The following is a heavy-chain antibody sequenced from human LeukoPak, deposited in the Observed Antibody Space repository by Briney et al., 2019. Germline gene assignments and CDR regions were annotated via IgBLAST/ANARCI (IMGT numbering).Heavy chain of an antibody. J-gene: IGHJ4*02. CDR3: AKVPQWGNSRCYGGD. D-gene: IGHD6-13*01. V-gene: IGHV3-7*03. CDR1: GFTFTRYW. Sequence: GGSLRLSCAASGFTFTRYWMCWVRQAPGKGLEWVANIDQDGSEQYYLDSVEGRFTISRDNAKNSLYLQMNSLRGEDTAVYYCAKVPQWGNSRCYGGDGGQGPLVTVSS. CDR2: IDQDGSEQ.